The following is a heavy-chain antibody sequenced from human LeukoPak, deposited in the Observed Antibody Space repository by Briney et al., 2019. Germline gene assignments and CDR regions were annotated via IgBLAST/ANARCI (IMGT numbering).Heavy chain of an antibody. D-gene: IGHD3-22*01. CDR1: GGSFLGYY. V-gene: IGHV4-34*01. CDR2: INHSGGT. Sequence: PSEPLSLTCAVCGGSFLGYYWSWIRQPPGRGVEWLGEINHSGGTSYYPSLKSRVTISVDTSTNQFYLKLSSVTAADTAVYYSARDRTGGKPHTDYYYVRRGGWFDPWGQGTLVTVSS. CDR3: ARDRTGGKPHTDYYYVRRGGWFDP. J-gene: IGHJ5*02.